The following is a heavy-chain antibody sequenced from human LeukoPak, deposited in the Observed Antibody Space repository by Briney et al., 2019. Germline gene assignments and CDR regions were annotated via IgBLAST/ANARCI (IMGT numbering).Heavy chain of an antibody. CDR3: AKTYYYDSSGPGYFDY. V-gene: IGHV3-23*01. D-gene: IGHD3-22*01. CDR1: GFTFSSYG. J-gene: IGHJ4*02. Sequence: WGSLRLSCAASGFTFSSYGMSWVRQAPGKGLEWVSAISGSGGSTYYADSVKGRFTISRDNSKNTLYLQMNSLRAEDTAVYYCAKTYYYDSSGPGYFDYWGQGTLVTVSS. CDR2: ISGSGGST.